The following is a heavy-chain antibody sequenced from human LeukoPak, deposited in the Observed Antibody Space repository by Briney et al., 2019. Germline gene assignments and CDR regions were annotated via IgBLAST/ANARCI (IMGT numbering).Heavy chain of an antibody. CDR2: INQDGSEK. V-gene: IGHV3-7*01. CDR1: GFTFRNYW. D-gene: IGHD6-6*01. CDR3: ARDLLAAGPLDY. Sequence: GGSLRLSCAASGFTFRNYWMVWVRQAPGQGLEWVAYINQDGSEKYYVDSVKGRFTISRDNAKNSLYLQMNSLRAEDTAVYYCARDLLAAGPLDYWGQGTLVTVSS. J-gene: IGHJ4*02.